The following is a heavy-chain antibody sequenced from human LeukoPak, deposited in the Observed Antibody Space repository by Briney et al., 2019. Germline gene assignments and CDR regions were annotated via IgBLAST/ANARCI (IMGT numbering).Heavy chain of an antibody. CDR2: IRGGGGSA. CDR1: GVTFSAYA. D-gene: IGHD4-17*01. Sequence: PGGSLRLSCTASGVTFSAYAMMWVRQAPGKGPEWVSAIRGGGGSAFYADSVKGRFTISRDNSKYTLFLQMNSLRAEDTAVYYCARDPNGDYIGAFDMWGPGTMVTVSS. CDR3: ARDPNGDYIGAFDM. V-gene: IGHV3-23*01. J-gene: IGHJ3*02.